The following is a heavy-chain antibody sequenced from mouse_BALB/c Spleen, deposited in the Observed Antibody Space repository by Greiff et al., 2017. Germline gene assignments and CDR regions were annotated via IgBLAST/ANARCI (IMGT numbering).Heavy chain of an antibody. CDR2: ISSGGGST. CDR1: GFTFSSFG. CDR3: ARLDGAMDY. D-gene: IGHD2-3*01. V-gene: IGHV5-12-1*01. J-gene: IGHJ4*01. Sequence: EVQLQESGGGLVQPGGSRKLSCAASGFTFSSFGMHWVRQAPEKGLEWVAYISSGGGSTYYPDTVKGRFTISRDNAKNTLYLQMSSLKSEDTAMYYCARLDGAMDYWGQGTSVTVSS.